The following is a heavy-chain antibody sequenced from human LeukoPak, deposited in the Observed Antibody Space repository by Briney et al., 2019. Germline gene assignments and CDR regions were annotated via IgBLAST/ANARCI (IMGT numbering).Heavy chain of an antibody. V-gene: IGHV1-69*05. CDR3: AILGYCSCGSCYSSYYYYYMDV. CDR1: GGSFSSYA. CDR2: IILIFVTA. Sequence: SVKVSCKASGGSFSSYAISWVRQAPGQGIEWMVGIILIFVTANYAQMLQGRVTITTDESTSTAYMELSSLRSEDTDVYYCAILGYCSCGSCYSSYYYYYMDVWGKGTTVTVSS. D-gene: IGHD2-15*01. J-gene: IGHJ6*03.